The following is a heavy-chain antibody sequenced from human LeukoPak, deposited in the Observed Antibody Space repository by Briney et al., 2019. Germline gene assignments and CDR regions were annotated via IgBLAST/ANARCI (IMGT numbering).Heavy chain of an antibody. CDR1: GFTFSNYA. D-gene: IGHD5-18*01. Sequence: GGSLRLSCAASGFTFSNYAMHWVRQAPGKGLEWVAVISYDGSNKYYADSVKGRFAISRDNSKNTLYLLMNSLRAEDTAVYCCARDSREGYSYGSYFDYWGQGTLVTVSS. CDR2: ISYDGSNK. CDR3: ARDSREGYSYGSYFDY. J-gene: IGHJ4*02. V-gene: IGHV3-30*09.